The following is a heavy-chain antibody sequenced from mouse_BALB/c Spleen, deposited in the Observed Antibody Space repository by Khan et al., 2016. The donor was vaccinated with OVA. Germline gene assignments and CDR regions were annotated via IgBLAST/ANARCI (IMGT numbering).Heavy chain of an antibody. CDR1: GYTFTDYN. CDR2: INPNNGGA. Sequence: VRLQQSGPELVKPGASVKIPCKASGYTFTDYNMDCVKQSHGKSLEWIGDINPNNGGAIYNQKFKGKATLTVDKSSSTAYMELRRLTSEDTAVYYCTRKEDRYDGDFDYGGQGTTLTVSS. V-gene: IGHV1-18*01. D-gene: IGHD2-14*01. J-gene: IGHJ2*01. CDR3: TRKEDRYDGDFDY.